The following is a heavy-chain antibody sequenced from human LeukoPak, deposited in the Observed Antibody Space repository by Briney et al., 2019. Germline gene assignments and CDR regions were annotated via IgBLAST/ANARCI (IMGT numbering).Heavy chain of an antibody. CDR1: GGSISSGGYY. V-gene: IGHV4-31*03. J-gene: IGHJ5*02. CDR3: ARVPTNYYDSSGAEWFDP. D-gene: IGHD3-22*01. CDR2: IYYSGST. Sequence: SETLSLTCTVSGGSISSGGYYWSWIRQHPGKGLEWIGYIYYSGSTYYNPSLKSRVTISVDTSKNQFSLKLSSVTAADTAVYYCARVPTNYYDSSGAEWFDPWGQGTLVTVSS.